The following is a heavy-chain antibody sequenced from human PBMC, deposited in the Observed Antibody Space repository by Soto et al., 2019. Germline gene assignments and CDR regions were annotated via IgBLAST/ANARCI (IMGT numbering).Heavy chain of an antibody. CDR1: GCSISSYY. CDR3: ARVWGGAFDI. D-gene: IGHD3-10*01. J-gene: IGHJ3*02. Sequence: QVQLQESGPGLVKPSETLSLTCTVSGCSISSYYWSWIRQPPGKGLEWLGYIYYSGSTNYNPSLKSRVTISVDTSMNQFSLKLSSVTAADTAVYYCARVWGGAFDIWGQGTMVTVSS. CDR2: IYYSGST. V-gene: IGHV4-59*01.